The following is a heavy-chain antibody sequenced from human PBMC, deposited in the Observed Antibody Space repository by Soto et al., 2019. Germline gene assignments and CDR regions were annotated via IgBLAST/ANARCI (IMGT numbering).Heavy chain of an antibody. CDR1: GYTFASYG. D-gene: IGHD3-9*01. J-gene: IGHJ6*02. CDR3: ARALLSTLRYFDWLLVPHNYYYGMDV. V-gene: IGHV1-18*04. CDR2: ISAYNGNT. Sequence: GASVKVSCKASGYTFASYGISWVRQAPGQGLEWMGWISAYNGNTNYAQKLQGRVTMTTDTSTSTAYMELRSLRSDDTAVYYCARALLSTLRYFDWLLVPHNYYYGMDVWGQGTTVTVSS.